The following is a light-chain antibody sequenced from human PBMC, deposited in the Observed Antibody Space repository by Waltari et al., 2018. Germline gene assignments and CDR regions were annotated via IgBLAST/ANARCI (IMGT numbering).Light chain of an antibody. CDR1: QNIKNY. CDR2: SAS. V-gene: IGKV3-15*01. CDR3: QQCYSWYT. Sequence: EIVMTQSPVTLSVSPGERATLSCRANQNIKNYVAWYQQKPGQAPRLLIYSASTRAAGVPARFSGSGSGTEFTLTIASLQADDSALYFCQQCYSWYTFGQGTKLEI. J-gene: IGKJ2*01.